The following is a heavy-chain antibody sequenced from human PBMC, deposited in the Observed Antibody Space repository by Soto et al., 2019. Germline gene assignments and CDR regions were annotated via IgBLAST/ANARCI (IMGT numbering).Heavy chain of an antibody. V-gene: IGHV4-34*01. CDR1: GGSFSGYY. Sequence: SETLSLTCAVYGGSFSGYYWSWIRQPPGKGLEWIGEINHSGSTNYNPSLKSRVTISVDTSKNQFSLKLSSVTAADTAVYYCARVALCEGSSSRRASNWFDPWGQGTLVTVSS. D-gene: IGHD2-2*01. CDR2: INHSGST. CDR3: ARVALCEGSSSRRASNWFDP. J-gene: IGHJ5*02.